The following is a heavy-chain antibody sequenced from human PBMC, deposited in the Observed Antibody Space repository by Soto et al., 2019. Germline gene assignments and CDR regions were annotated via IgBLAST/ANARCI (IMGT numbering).Heavy chain of an antibody. D-gene: IGHD6-13*01. CDR3: ARVVEEQLNWFDP. CDR2: INPNSGGT. CDR1: GYTFTGYY. J-gene: IGHJ5*02. V-gene: IGHV1-2*04. Sequence: ASVKVSCKASGYTFTGYYMHWVRQAPGQGLEWMGWINPNSGGTNYAQKFQGWVTMTRDTSISTAYMELSRLRSDDTAVYYCARVVEEQLNWFDPWGQGTLVTVSS.